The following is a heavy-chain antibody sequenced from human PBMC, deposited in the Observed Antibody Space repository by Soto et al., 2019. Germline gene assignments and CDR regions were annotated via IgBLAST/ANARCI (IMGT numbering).Heavy chain of an antibody. CDR2: INPNSGGT. J-gene: IGHJ6*02. D-gene: IGHD6-13*01. V-gene: IGHV1-2*02. Sequence: ASVKVSCKASGYTFTGYYMHWVRQAPGQGLEWMGWINPNSGGTNYAQKFQGRVTMTRDTSISTAYMELSRLRSDDTAVYYCASYGYSRSHYYYGMDVWGQGTTVTVSS. CDR3: ASYGYSRSHYYYGMDV. CDR1: GYTFTGYY.